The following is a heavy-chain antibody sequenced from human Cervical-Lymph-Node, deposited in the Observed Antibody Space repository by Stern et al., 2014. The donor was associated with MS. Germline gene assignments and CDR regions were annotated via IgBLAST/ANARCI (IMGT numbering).Heavy chain of an antibody. J-gene: IGHJ4*02. V-gene: IGHV1-69*09. CDR3: ARASSGWYGFFNF. Sequence: QVQLVQSGAEVKKPGSSMKVSCKASGGTFSSYAINWVRQAPGQGLEWMGRIIPILDITNYAQSFQGRVTITADESTRTAYMELSSLRSEDTAVYYCARASSGWYGFFNFWGPGTLVTVSS. D-gene: IGHD6-19*01. CDR2: IIPILDIT. CDR1: GGTFSSYA.